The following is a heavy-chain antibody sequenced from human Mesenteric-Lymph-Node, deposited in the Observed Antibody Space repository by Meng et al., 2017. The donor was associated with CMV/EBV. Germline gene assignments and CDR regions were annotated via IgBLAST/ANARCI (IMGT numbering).Heavy chain of an antibody. J-gene: IGHJ6*02. CDR2: INPNSGNT. CDR3: ARVLGTFGVADLGPYSYGLDV. CDR1: GYTFTSYD. Sequence: GESLKISCKASGYTFTSYDINWVRQATGQGLEWMGWINPNSGNTGYAQKFQGRVTMTRNTSISTAYMELSSLTSEDTAVYYCARVLGTFGVADLGPYSYGLDVWGLGTTVTVSS. V-gene: IGHV1-8*01. D-gene: IGHD3-3*01.